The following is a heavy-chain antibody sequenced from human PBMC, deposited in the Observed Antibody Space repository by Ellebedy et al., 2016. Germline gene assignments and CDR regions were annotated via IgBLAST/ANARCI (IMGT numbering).Heavy chain of an antibody. J-gene: IGHJ4*02. Sequence: GGSLRLSCEASGFTFSSHAMSWVRQAPGKGLEWVSAISDSGGKTYYADSVKGRFTVSRDNSRNTRYLQMNSLGVEDTALYYCVKGASSGSWVTMEYWGQGALVTVSS. CDR1: GFTFSSHA. D-gene: IGHD6-13*01. CDR3: VKGASSGSWVTMEY. CDR2: ISDSGGKT. V-gene: IGHV3-23*01.